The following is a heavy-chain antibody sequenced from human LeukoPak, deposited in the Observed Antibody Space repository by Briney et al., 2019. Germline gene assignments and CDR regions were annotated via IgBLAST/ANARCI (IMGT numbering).Heavy chain of an antibody. CDR3: ASNYGSGSYYNGIDY. J-gene: IGHJ4*02. CDR1: GVRFNDYG. CDR2: INWNGGSV. V-gene: IGHV3-20*04. Sequence: GGSLRLSCAASGVRFNDYGMSWVRQAPGRGLVWVSGINWNGGSVGYADSVKGRFTISRDNAKNSLYLQMNSLRAEDTALYYCASNYGSGSYYNGIDYWGQGTLVTVSS. D-gene: IGHD3-10*01.